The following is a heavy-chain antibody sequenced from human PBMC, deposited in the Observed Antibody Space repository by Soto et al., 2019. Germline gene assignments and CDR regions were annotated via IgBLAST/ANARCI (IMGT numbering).Heavy chain of an antibody. CDR1: GIAISTYA. CDR3: ASKSVAKRDTYYFDF. Sequence: GGSLRLSCAASGIAISTYALHWVRQAPGKGLEWVALVSSDDSNKYYADSVKGRFTISRDNSRNTLYLQMSSLRPEDTAVYHCASKSVAKRDTYYFDFWGQGTLVTVSS. D-gene: IGHD6-19*01. J-gene: IGHJ4*02. V-gene: IGHV3-30-3*01. CDR2: VSSDDSNK.